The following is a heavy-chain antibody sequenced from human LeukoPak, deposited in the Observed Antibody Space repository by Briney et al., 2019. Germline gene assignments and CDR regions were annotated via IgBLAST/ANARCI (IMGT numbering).Heavy chain of an antibody. V-gene: IGHV1-18*01. Sequence: GASVKVSCKASGYTFTSYGISWVRQAPGQGLEWMGWISAYNGNTNYAQKLQGRVTMTTDTSTSTAYMELRSLRSDDTAVYYCARPRFFTIFGVVSPALDYGDYALDYWGQGTLVTVSS. CDR3: ARPRFFTIFGVVSPALDYGDYALDY. J-gene: IGHJ4*02. CDR1: GYTFTSYG. D-gene: IGHD3-3*01. CDR2: ISAYNGNT.